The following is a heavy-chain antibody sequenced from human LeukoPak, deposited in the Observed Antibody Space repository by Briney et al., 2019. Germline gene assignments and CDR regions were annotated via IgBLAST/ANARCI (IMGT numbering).Heavy chain of an antibody. V-gene: IGHV3-30*18. CDR3: AKEGPRSNAHYYYMDV. Sequence: GGSLRLSCAASGFTFSSYGMHWVRQAPGKGLEWVAVILYDGSNKYYADSVKGRFTISRDNSKNTLYLQMNSLRAEDTAVYYCAKEGPRSNAHYYYMDVWGKGTTVTVSS. CDR1: GFTFSSYG. CDR2: ILYDGSNK. J-gene: IGHJ6*03. D-gene: IGHD4-11*01.